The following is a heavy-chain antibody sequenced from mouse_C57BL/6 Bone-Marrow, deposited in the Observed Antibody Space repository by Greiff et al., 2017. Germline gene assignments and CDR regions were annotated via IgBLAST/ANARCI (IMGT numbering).Heavy chain of an antibody. CDR1: GYSITSGYY. CDR2: ISYDGSN. J-gene: IGHJ3*01. V-gene: IGHV3-6*01. Sequence: EVKLMEPGPGLVKPSQSLSLTCSVTGYSITSGYYWNWIRQFPGNKLEWMGYISYDGSNNYNPSLKNRISITRDTSKNQFFLKLNSVTTEDTATYYCAGFAYWGQGTLVTVSA. CDR3: AGFAY.